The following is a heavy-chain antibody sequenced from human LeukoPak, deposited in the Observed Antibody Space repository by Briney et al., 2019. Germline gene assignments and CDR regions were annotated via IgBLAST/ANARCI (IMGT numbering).Heavy chain of an antibody. CDR3: ARVMSRVVGFDY. D-gene: IGHD2-15*01. CDR1: GFTFSSYS. CDR2: ISSSSSYI. V-gene: IGHV3-21*01. Sequence: PGGSLRLSCAASGFTFSSYSMNWVRQAPRKWLHWVSSISSSSSYIYYADSVKGRFTISRDNAKNSLYLQMNSLRAEDTAVYYCARVMSRVVGFDYWGQGTLVTVSS. J-gene: IGHJ4*02.